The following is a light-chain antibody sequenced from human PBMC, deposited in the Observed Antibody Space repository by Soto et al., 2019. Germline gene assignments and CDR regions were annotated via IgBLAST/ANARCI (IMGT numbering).Light chain of an antibody. V-gene: IGKV1-5*03. CDR2: MAS. Sequence: DIQITQSPSSLSASLGASFTLTDMASQSVSTWLAWYPQKPGKAPQVLISMASTLESGVPPRFSGTGSGTEFTLTTSTLQPDDFVTYYCQQNDSQSPWTSGKGPK. CDR3: QQNDSQSPWT. J-gene: IGKJ1*01. CDR1: QSVSTW.